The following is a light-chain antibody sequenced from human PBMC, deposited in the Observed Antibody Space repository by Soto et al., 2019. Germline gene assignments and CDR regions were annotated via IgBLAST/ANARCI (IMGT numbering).Light chain of an antibody. CDR2: DVN. CDR3: SSYTSSSTLV. J-gene: IGLJ1*01. V-gene: IGLV2-14*01. CDR1: SSDVGGYNF. Sequence: QSALTQPASVSGSPGQSITISCTGTSSDVGGYNFVSWYQQHPGKAPKLMIYDVNTRPSGVSNRFSGSKSGNTASLTISGLQAKDEDDYYCSSYTSSSTLVFGTGTKLTVL.